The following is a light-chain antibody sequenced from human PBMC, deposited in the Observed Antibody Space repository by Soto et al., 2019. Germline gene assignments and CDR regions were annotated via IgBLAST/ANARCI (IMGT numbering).Light chain of an antibody. CDR3: QQYRRNPLT. V-gene: IGKV1-5*03. CDR1: QSVSSW. Sequence: DIQMTQSPSTLSASVGDRVTITCRASQSVSSWLAWYQQKPGEVPKLLIYKAPSLESGVPSRFSGSGSGTEFTLTISSLQPDEFVTYYCQQYRRNPLTFGGGTKVEIK. J-gene: IGKJ4*01. CDR2: KAP.